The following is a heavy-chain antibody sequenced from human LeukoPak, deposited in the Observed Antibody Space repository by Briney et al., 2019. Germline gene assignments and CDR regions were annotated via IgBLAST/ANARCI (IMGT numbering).Heavy chain of an antibody. V-gene: IGHV4-38-2*02. CDR3: ARHGFSSGSGWFDP. CDR2: IDHRGST. J-gene: IGHJ5*02. CDR1: GFSIRSDYF. D-gene: IGHD1-26*01. Sequence: SETLSLTCTVSGFSIRSDYFWSWIRQPPGKGLEWVASIDHRGSTYYNPSLKSRVTISVDTSKNHLSLKLSSASAADTAMYYCARHGFSSGSGWFDPWGQGTLVTVSS.